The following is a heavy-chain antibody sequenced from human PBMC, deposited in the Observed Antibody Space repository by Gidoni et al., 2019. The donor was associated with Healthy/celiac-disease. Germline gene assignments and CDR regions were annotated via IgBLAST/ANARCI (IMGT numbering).Heavy chain of an antibody. V-gene: IGHV3-30-3*01. CDR2: ISYDGSNK. J-gene: IGHJ3*02. CDR1: GFTFSSYA. CDR3: ARDRGNDYGDYHDAFDI. Sequence: QVQLVESGGGVVQPGRSLRLSCAASGFTFSSYAMHWVRQAPGKGLAWVAVISYDGSNKYDADSVKGRFNISRDNSKNTLYLQMNSLRAEDTAVYYCARDRGNDYGDYHDAFDIWGQGTMVTVSS. D-gene: IGHD4-17*01.